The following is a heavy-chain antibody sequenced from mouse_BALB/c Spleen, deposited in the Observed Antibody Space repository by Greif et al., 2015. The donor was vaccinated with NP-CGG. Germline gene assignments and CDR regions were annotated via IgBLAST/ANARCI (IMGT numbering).Heavy chain of an antibody. J-gene: IGHJ3*01. V-gene: IGHV3-6*02. D-gene: IGHD1-2*01. CDR1: GYSITSGYY. CDR3: ARGVYYGLDN. Sequence: VQLQQSGPGLVKPSQSLSLTCSVTGYSITSGYYWNWIRQFPGNKLEWMGYISYDGSNNYNPSLKNRISITRDTSKNQFFLKLNSVTTEDTATYYCARGVYYGLDNWGQGTLVTVSA. CDR2: ISYDGSN.